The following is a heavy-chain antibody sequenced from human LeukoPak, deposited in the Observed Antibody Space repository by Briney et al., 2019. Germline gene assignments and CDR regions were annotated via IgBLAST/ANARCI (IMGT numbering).Heavy chain of an antibody. D-gene: IGHD4-17*01. CDR2: IFYSGST. CDR3: ARQRWDLTTYNWFDP. CDR1: GGSISSNSYY. Sequence: SETLSLTCTVSGGSISSNSYYWAWIRQPPGKGREWIGSIFYSGSTYYNPSLKSRVTISVDTSKNQFSLKVNSVTAADTAVYYCARQRWDLTTYNWFDPWGQGTLVTVSS. V-gene: IGHV4-39*01. J-gene: IGHJ5*02.